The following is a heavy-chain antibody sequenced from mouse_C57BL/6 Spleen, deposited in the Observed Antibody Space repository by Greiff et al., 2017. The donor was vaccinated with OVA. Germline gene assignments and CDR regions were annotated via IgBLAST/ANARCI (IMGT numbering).Heavy chain of an antibody. Sequence: DVKLVESGGDLVKPGGSLKLSCVASGFTFSSYGMSWVRQTPDKRLEWVATISSGGSYTYYPDSVKGRFTISRDNAKNTLYLQMSSLKSEDTAMYYCARQRDLYFDVWGTGTTVTVSS. CDR1: GFTFSSYG. V-gene: IGHV5-6*02. J-gene: IGHJ1*03. CDR2: ISSGGSYT. CDR3: ARQRDLYFDV.